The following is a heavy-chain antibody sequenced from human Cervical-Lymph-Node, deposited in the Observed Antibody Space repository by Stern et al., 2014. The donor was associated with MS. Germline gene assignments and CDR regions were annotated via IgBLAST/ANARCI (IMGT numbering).Heavy chain of an antibody. Sequence: VQLVESGAEVKKTGASVKVSCKASGYTFTKYGISWVRQAPGQGLEWMGWVSPYNGNRDYAQNLQGRVTMTTDTSTNTAYMELRSLRSDDTGAYYCVRDGLLWFGGYYYGMDVWGQGTTVTVSS. CDR1: GYTFTKYG. CDR3: VRDGLLWFGGYYYGMDV. J-gene: IGHJ6*02. CDR2: VSPYNGNR. V-gene: IGHV1-18*01. D-gene: IGHD3-10*01.